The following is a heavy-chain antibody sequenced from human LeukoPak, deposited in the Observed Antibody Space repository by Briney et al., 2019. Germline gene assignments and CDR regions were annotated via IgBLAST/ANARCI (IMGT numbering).Heavy chain of an antibody. Sequence: ASVKVSCKVSGYTLTELSMHWVRQAPGKGLEWMGGFDPEDGETIYAQKFQGRVTMTEDTSTDTAYMELSSLRSEDTAVYYCATVRQQLGAFDIWGQGTMVTVSS. CDR3: ATVRQQLGAFDI. CDR1: GYTLTELS. J-gene: IGHJ3*02. CDR2: FDPEDGET. D-gene: IGHD6-13*01. V-gene: IGHV1-24*01.